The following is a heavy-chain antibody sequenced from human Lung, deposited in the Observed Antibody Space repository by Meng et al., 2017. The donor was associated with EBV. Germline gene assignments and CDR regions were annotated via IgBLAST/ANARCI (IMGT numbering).Heavy chain of an antibody. CDR1: GGSFSTYY. CDR3: ARGGWSSSWGN. Sequence: QARLKRWGAGLWKPSETLALTCAVYGGSFSTYYGSWLGQSPGKGLAWIGEINHGGSTNYNPSLKSRVTISVVTSKNQFSLKLSSVTAADTAVYYCARGGWSSSWGNWGQGTLVTVSS. CDR2: INHGGST. J-gene: IGHJ4*02. V-gene: IGHV4-34*01. D-gene: IGHD6-13*01.